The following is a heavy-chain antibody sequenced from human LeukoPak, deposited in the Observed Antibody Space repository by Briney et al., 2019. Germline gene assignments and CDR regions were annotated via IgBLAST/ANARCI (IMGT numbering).Heavy chain of an antibody. Sequence: GGSLRLSCAESGFTFSSYGMHWVRQAPGKGLEWVAVIWYDGSNKCYADSVKGRFTISRDNSKNTLYLRMNSLRAEDTAVYYCAGDYGEYYYGMDVWGQGTTVTVSS. CDR3: AGDYGEYYYGMDV. V-gene: IGHV3-33*01. CDR2: IWYDGSNK. CDR1: GFTFSSYG. D-gene: IGHD4-17*01. J-gene: IGHJ6*02.